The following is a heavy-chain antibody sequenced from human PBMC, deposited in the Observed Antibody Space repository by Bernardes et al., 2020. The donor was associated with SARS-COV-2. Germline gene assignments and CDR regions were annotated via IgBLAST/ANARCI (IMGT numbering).Heavy chain of an antibody. V-gene: IGHV3-23*01. CDR3: AKRDGVVLLWFGAVFDY. D-gene: IGHD3-10*01. J-gene: IGHJ4*02. Sequence: GGSLRLSCAASGFTFSSYAMSWVRQAPGKGLEWVSAISGSGGSTYYADSVKGRFTISRDNSKNTLYLQMNSLRAEDTAVYYCAKRDGVVLLWFGAVFDYWGQGTLVTVSS. CDR1: GFTFSSYA. CDR2: ISGSGGST.